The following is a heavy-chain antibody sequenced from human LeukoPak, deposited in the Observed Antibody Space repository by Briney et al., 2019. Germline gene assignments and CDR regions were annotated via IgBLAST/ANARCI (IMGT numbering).Heavy chain of an antibody. CDR2: ISAYNGDT. J-gene: IGHJ4*02. CDR3: VREGGDSSGYYFEY. V-gene: IGHV1-18*01. Sequence: ASVTVSCTASGYTFTTYGLSWVRQAPGQGLEWMGWISAYNGDTLYAQKFQGRVTMTRDTSTRTAYMELRSLESDDTAVYYCVREGGDSSGYYFEYWGQGTLVTVSS. CDR1: GYTFTTYG. D-gene: IGHD3-22*01.